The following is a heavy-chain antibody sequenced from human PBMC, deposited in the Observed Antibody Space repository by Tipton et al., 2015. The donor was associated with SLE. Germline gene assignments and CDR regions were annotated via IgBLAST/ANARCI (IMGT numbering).Heavy chain of an antibody. J-gene: IGHJ3*02. CDR3: ARGSSLAAFDI. CDR2: INHSGST. Sequence: TLSPTCAVYGGSFSGYYWSWIRQPPGKGLEWIGEINHSGSTNYNPSLKSRVTISVDTSKNQFSLKLSSVTAADTAVYYCARGSSLAAFDIWGQGTMVAVSS. CDR1: GGSFSGYY. V-gene: IGHV4-34*01.